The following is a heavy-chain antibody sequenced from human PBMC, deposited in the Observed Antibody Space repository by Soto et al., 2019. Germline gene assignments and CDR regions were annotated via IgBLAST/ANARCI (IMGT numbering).Heavy chain of an antibody. CDR1: GFTFDDYG. Sequence: EVQLVESGGGVVRPGGSLRLSCAASGFTFDDYGMSWVRQAPGKVLEWVSGINWNGGSTGYADSVKGRFTISRDNAKNSLYLQMNSLRAEDTALYYCARDRMGQWLGETNWYFDLWGRGTLVTVSS. CDR3: ARDRMGQWLGETNWYFDL. CDR2: INWNGGST. V-gene: IGHV3-20*04. D-gene: IGHD6-19*01. J-gene: IGHJ2*01.